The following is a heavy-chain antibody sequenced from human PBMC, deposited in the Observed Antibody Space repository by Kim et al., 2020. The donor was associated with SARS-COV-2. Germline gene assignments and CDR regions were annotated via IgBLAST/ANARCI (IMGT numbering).Heavy chain of an antibody. Sequence: GGSLRLSCAASGFTFSSYAMHWVRQAPGKGLEWVAVISYDGSNKFYADSVKGRFTISRDNSKNTLYLQMNSLRPEDTAVYYCASCMVRGFNWFDPWGQGTLVTVSS. CDR1: GFTFSSYA. CDR3: ASCMVRGFNWFDP. D-gene: IGHD3-10*01. CDR2: ISYDGSNK. V-gene: IGHV3-30-3*01. J-gene: IGHJ5*02.